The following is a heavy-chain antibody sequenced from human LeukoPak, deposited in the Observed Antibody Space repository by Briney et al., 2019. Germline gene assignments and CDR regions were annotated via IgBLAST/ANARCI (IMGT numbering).Heavy chain of an antibody. Sequence: SETLSLTCAVYGGSFSGYYWSWIRQPPGKGLEWIGEINHSGSTNYNPSLKSRVTISVDTSKNQFSLKLSSVTAADTAVYYCARLRINYYYYYYMDVWGKGTTVTISS. CDR3: ARLRINYYYYYYMDV. D-gene: IGHD5-24*01. CDR2: INHSGST. V-gene: IGHV4-34*01. J-gene: IGHJ6*03. CDR1: GGSFSGYY.